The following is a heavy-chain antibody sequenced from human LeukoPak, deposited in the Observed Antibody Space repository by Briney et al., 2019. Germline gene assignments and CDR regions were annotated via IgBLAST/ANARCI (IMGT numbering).Heavy chain of an antibody. V-gene: IGHV4-59*01. Sequence: RPSETLSLTCAVSGGSISSYYWSWIRQPPGKGLEWIGYIYNGDTNYNPSLKSRVTISVDTSKNQFSLKLSSVTAADTAVYYCARYRAFDIWGQGTMVTVSS. J-gene: IGHJ3*02. CDR3: ARYRAFDI. CDR2: IYNGDT. CDR1: GGSISSYY.